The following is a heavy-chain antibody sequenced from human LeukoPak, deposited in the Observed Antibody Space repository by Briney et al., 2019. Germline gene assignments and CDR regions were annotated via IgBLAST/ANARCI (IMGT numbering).Heavy chain of an antibody. Sequence: GGSLRLSCAASGFSFSSYSMNWVRQAPGKGLEWVSYISSSSSTIYYADSVKGRFTISRDNAKNSLYLQMNSLRAEDTAVYYCARVRSGWQNDAFDIRGQGTMVTVSS. V-gene: IGHV3-48*01. J-gene: IGHJ3*02. CDR1: GFSFSSYS. CDR3: ARVRSGWQNDAFDI. D-gene: IGHD6-19*01. CDR2: ISSSSSTI.